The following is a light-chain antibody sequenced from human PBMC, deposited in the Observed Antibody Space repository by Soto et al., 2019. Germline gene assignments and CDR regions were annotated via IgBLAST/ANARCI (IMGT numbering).Light chain of an antibody. Sequence: IQLSQSPSALSASLGDRATITCLGSQSISRYLSWYQQKPGKAPKFLIYLASSLQSGVSSRLSGSGSGTDFILTVSSLQPEDFVTYYCQQGYSTQIIFGQGTRLEI. CDR3: QQGYSTQII. J-gene: IGKJ5*01. V-gene: IGKV1-39*01. CDR1: QSISRY. CDR2: LAS.